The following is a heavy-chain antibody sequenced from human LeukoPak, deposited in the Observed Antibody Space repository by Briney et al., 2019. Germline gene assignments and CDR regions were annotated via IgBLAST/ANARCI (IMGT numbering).Heavy chain of an antibody. CDR1: GFTFSDYY. CDR3: AKDRYYDSSGYYYFDY. D-gene: IGHD3-22*01. CDR2: ISSGGGTR. Sequence: GGSLRLSCAASGFTFSDYYMNWIRQAPGKGLEWVSYISSGGGTRSYADSVKGRFTISRDNSKNTLYLQMNSLRAEDTAVYYCAKDRYYDSSGYYYFDYWGQGTLVTVSS. J-gene: IGHJ4*02. V-gene: IGHV3-11*01.